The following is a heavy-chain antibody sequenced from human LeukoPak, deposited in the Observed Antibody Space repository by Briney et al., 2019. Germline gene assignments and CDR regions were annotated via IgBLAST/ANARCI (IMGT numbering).Heavy chain of an antibody. CDR3: VRAFPGEGTTTS. J-gene: IGHJ5*02. D-gene: IGHD2-2*01. V-gene: IGHV3-7*05. Sequence: GGSLRLSCAASGFTFSNYWMSWVRQAPGKGLEWVANIKEDGSEKYYVDSVKGRFAISRDNAKNSLYVQMNSLRAEDTAVYYCVRAFPGEGTTTSWGQGTLVTVSS. CDR1: GFTFSNYW. CDR2: IKEDGSEK.